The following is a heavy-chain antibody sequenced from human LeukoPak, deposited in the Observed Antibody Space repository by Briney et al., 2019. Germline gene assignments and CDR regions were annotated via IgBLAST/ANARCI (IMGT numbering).Heavy chain of an antibody. CDR1: GYSFTSYW. D-gene: IGHD3-22*01. CDR3: ARRRHYYDSSGYYDSRYYFDY. V-gene: IGHV5-51*01. CDR2: IYPGDSDT. J-gene: IGHJ4*02. Sequence: GESLKISCKGSGYSFTSYWIGWVRQMPGKGLEWMGIIYPGDSDTRYSPSFQGQVTISADKSISTAYLQWSSLKALDTAMYYCARRRHYYDSSGYYDSRYYFDYWGQGTLVTVSS.